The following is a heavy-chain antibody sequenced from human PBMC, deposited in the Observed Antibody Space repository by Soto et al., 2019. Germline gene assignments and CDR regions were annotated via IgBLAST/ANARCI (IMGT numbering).Heavy chain of an antibody. CDR1: GGSISSYY. J-gene: IGHJ4*02. Sequence: PSETLSLTCTVSGGSISSYYWGWIRQPPGKGLEWIGSIYYSGSTYYNPSLKSRVTISVDTSKNHFSLKLTSVTAADTAVYYCARPGGSGWFYFNSWGQGSQVTVS. CDR3: ARPGGSGWFYFNS. D-gene: IGHD6-13*01. CDR2: IYYSGST. V-gene: IGHV4-39*02.